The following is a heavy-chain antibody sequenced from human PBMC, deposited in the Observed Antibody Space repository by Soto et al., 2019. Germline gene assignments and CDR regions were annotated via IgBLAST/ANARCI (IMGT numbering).Heavy chain of an antibody. CDR1: GFTFSSYA. CDR2: ISGSGGST. J-gene: IGHJ4*02. Sequence: EVQLLESGGGLVQPGGSLRLSCAASGFTFSSYAMTWVRQAPGKGLEWVSTISGSGGSTYYADSVKGRFTISRDNSKNSLYLLMNILRAEDTAVYYCAKDWGSWRYSSSLVRFDYWGQGTLVTVFS. D-gene: IGHD6-13*01. CDR3: AKDWGSWRYSSSLVRFDY. V-gene: IGHV3-23*01.